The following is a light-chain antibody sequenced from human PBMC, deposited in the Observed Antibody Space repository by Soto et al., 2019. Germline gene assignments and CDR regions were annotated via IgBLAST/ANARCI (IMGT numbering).Light chain of an antibody. CDR3: SSYTSSSTLFYV. Sequence: QSALTQPASVYGSPGRSITISCTGTSSDVGGYNYVSWYQQHPGKAPKLMIYDVSNRPSGVSNRFSGSKSGNTASLTISGLQAEDEADYYCSSYTSSSTLFYVFGTGTKVTVL. V-gene: IGLV2-14*01. CDR2: DVS. J-gene: IGLJ1*01. CDR1: SSDVGGYNY.